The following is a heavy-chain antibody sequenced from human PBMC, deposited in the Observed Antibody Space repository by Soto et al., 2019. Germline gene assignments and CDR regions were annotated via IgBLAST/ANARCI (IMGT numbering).Heavy chain of an antibody. Sequence: QITLKESGPTLVKPTQTLTLTCTFSGFSLSTSGVGVGWIRQPPGKALEWLALIYWDDDKRYSPSLKSRLTITKATSKNQVVLTMTNMDPVDTATYYCAHRQFQYSSGPSPPIPYGMDVWGQGTTVTVSS. CDR1: GFSLSTSGVG. CDR2: IYWDDDK. D-gene: IGHD3-22*01. V-gene: IGHV2-5*02. CDR3: AHRQFQYSSGPSPPIPYGMDV. J-gene: IGHJ6*02.